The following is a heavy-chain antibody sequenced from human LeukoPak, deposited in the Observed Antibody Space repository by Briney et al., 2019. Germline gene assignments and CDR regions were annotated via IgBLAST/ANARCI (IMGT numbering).Heavy chain of an antibody. CDR2: IYHSGST. V-gene: IGHV4-30-2*01. D-gene: IGHD3-22*01. CDR3: ARGSPYYYDSSGYYLTPLYYFDY. Sequence: SETLSLTCTVSGGPISSGGYSWSWIRQPPGKGLEWTGYIYHSGSTYYNPSLKSRVTISVDRSKNQFSLKLSSVTAADTAVYYCARGSPYYYDSSGYYLTPLYYFDYWGQGTLVTVSS. CDR1: GGPISSGGYS. J-gene: IGHJ4*02.